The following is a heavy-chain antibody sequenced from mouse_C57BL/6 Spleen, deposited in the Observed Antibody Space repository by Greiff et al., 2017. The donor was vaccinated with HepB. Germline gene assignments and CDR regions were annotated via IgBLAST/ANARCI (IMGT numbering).Heavy chain of an antibody. Sequence: EVKLMESGGGLVKPGGSLKLSCAASGFTFSDYGMHWVRQAPEKGLEWVAYISSGSSTIYYADTVKGRFTISRDNAKNTLFLQMTSLRSKDTAMYYCARRLTGTGDYYAMDYWGQGTSVTVSS. CDR1: GFTFSDYG. V-gene: IGHV5-17*01. CDR3: ARRLTGTGDYYAMDY. D-gene: IGHD4-1*01. J-gene: IGHJ4*01. CDR2: ISSGSSTI.